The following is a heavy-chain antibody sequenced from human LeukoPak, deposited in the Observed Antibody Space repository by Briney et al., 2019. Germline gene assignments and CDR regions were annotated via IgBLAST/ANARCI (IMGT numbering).Heavy chain of an antibody. CDR2: IIPIFHTA. V-gene: IGHV1-69*13. J-gene: IGHJ4*02. D-gene: IGHD6-13*01. CDR1: GGDFSTYT. CDR3: AIGYSSSWYRGNYFDY. Sequence: GASVKVSCKASGGDFSTYTINWVRQAPGQGLEWMGGIIPIFHTANYAHKFQGRVTITADESARTAYMELSSLGSDDTAVYYCAIGYSSSWYRGNYFDYWGQGTLVTVSS.